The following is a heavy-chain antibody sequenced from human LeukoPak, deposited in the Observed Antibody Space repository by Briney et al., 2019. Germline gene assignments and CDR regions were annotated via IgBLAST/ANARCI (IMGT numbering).Heavy chain of an antibody. D-gene: IGHD6-6*01. CDR3: AKYPSEYSSSYGMDV. CDR2: IYDSGRT. Sequence: PSETLSLTCSVSGGSISSYYWSWVRQPPGKGLKWIGYIYDSGRTNYNPSLKSRATISVDTSKNQVSLKVSSVTVADTAVYFCAKYPSEYSSSYGMDVWGQGTTVTVSS. V-gene: IGHV4-59*01. J-gene: IGHJ6*02. CDR1: GGSISSYY.